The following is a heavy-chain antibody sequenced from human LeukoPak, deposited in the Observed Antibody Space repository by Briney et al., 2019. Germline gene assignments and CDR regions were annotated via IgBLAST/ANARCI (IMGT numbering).Heavy chain of an antibody. CDR1: GFTFSSYW. D-gene: IGHD6-13*01. CDR3: ATEGIAAAGIY. J-gene: IGHJ4*02. V-gene: IGHV3-74*01. CDR2: INSDGSST. Sequence: GGSLRLSCAASGFTFSSYWMHWVRQAPGKGLVGVSRINSDGSSTSYADSVKGRFTISRDNAKNTLYLQMNSLRAEDTAVYYCATEGIAAAGIYWGQGTLVTVSS.